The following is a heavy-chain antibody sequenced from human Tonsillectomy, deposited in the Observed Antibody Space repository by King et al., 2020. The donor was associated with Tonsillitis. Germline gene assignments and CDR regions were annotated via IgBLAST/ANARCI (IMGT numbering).Heavy chain of an antibody. D-gene: IGHD5-24*01. Sequence: DVQLVESGGGLVQPGGSLRLSCAASGFTFSSYDMHWVRQATGKGLEWVSAIGTAGDTYYPGSVKGRFTISRENAKNSLYLQMNSLRAGDTAVYYCARWLQHNWYFDLWGRGTLVTVSS. V-gene: IGHV3-13*01. CDR2: IGTAGDT. CDR1: GFTFSSYD. J-gene: IGHJ2*01. CDR3: ARWLQHNWYFDL.